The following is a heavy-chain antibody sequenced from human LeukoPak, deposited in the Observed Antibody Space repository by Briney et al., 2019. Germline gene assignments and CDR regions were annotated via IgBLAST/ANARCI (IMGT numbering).Heavy chain of an antibody. CDR2: INPNSGGT. J-gene: IGHJ4*02. CDR3: ARDRGIVVVPAAILY. CDR1: GYTFTGYH. Sequence: GASVKVSCKASGYTFTGYHMHWVRQAPGQGLEWMGWINPNSGGTNYAQKFQGRVTMTRDTSISTAYMELSRLRSDDTAVYYCARDRGIVVVPAAILYWGQGTLVTVSS. D-gene: IGHD2-2*01. V-gene: IGHV1-2*02.